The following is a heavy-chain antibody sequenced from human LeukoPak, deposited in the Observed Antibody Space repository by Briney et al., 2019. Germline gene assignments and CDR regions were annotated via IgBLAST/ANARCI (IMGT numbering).Heavy chain of an antibody. J-gene: IGHJ4*02. V-gene: IGHV3-7*01. CDR1: GFTFTKYW. D-gene: IGHD6-13*01. CDR2: ISPDGSVK. CDR3: ARIGYSSSGNDY. Sequence: GVSLRLSCATSGFTFTKYWMAWVRQAPGKGLEWMANISPDGSVKYYVDSVKGRFTISRDNAKNSQYLQMNSLSAEDTAVYYCARIGYSSSGNDYWGQGTQVIVSS.